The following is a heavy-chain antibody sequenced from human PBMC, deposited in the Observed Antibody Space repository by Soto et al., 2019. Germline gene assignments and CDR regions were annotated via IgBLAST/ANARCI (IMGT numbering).Heavy chain of an antibody. Sequence: PSETLPLTCTVSGGSSSSYYWSWIRQPPGKGLEWIGYIYYSGSTNYNPSLKSRVTISVDTSKNQFSLKLSSVTAADTAVYYCAREGYSSSSGTNWFDPWGQGTLVTVSS. CDR1: GGSSSSYY. J-gene: IGHJ5*02. CDR3: AREGYSSSSGTNWFDP. D-gene: IGHD6-6*01. V-gene: IGHV4-59*01. CDR2: IYYSGST.